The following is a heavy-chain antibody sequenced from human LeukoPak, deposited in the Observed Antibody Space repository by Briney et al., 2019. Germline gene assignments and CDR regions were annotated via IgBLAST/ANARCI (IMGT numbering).Heavy chain of an antibody. CDR2: IYYSGST. V-gene: IGHV4-59*01. J-gene: IGHJ4*02. CDR3: ARDRSGSYVY. CDR1: GGSISSYY. D-gene: IGHD1-26*01. Sequence: PSETLSLTCTVSGGSISSYYWSWIRQLPGKGLEWIGYIYYSGSTNYNPSLKSRVTISVDTSKNQFSLKLSSVTAADTAVYYCARDRSGSYVYWGQGTLVTVSS.